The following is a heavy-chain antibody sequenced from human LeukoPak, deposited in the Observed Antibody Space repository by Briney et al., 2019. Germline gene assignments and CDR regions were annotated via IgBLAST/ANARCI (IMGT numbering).Heavy chain of an antibody. D-gene: IGHD2/OR15-2a*01. CDR3: AREIAVLHFPYYYGMDV. Sequence: PSETLSLTCTVSGGSXSXGSYYWSWIRQPPGKXXXXXXXXXXSGSTNYXXXXXXRVTXXVDTSKNQFSLKLSSVTAADTAVYYCAREIAVLHFPYYYGMDVWGQGTTVTVSS. CDR2: XXXSGST. J-gene: IGHJ6*02. V-gene: IGHV4-61*01. CDR1: GGSXSXGSYY.